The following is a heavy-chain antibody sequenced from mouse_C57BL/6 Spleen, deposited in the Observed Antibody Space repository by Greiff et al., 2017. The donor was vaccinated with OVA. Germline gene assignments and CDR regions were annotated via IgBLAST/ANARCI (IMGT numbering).Heavy chain of an antibody. V-gene: IGHV1-26*01. D-gene: IGHD2-4*01. J-gene: IGHJ3*01. Sequence: EVQLQQSGPELVKPGASVKISCKASGYTFTDYYMNWVKQSHGKSLEWIGDINPNNGGTSYNQKFKGKATLTVDKSSSTAYMELRRLTSEDSAVYYVARRSDDYDWLAYWGQGSLVTVSA. CDR3: ARRSDDYDWLAY. CDR1: GYTFTDYY. CDR2: INPNNGGT.